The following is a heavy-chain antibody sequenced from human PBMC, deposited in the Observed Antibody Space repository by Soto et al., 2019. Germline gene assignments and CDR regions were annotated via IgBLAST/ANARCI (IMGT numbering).Heavy chain of an antibody. CDR1: GYTFTDYY. D-gene: IGHD3-10*01. J-gene: IGHJ4*02. Sequence: QVQLVQSGAEVKKPGASVKVSCKASGYTFTDYYLRWVRQAPGQGLECMGWINPNSGATNYAQKFQGRVTMTRDTSTSTAYMELSRLRSDDTAVYYCAVLSMDWGQGTPVTVSS. CDR2: INPNSGAT. V-gene: IGHV1-2*02. CDR3: AVLSMD.